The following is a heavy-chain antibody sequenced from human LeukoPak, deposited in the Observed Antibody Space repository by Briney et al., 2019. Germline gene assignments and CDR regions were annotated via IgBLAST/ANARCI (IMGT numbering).Heavy chain of an antibody. J-gene: IGHJ4*02. Sequence: GGSLRLSCAVSGITLSNYGMSWVRQAPGKGLEWVAGISGSGGSTNYADSVKGRFTISRANRKNTLYLQMNSLRVEDTAVYFCAKRGVVIRVILVGFHKEAYYFDSWGQGALVTVSS. CDR3: AKRGVVIRVILVGFHKEAYYFDS. D-gene: IGHD3-22*01. CDR1: GITLSNYG. V-gene: IGHV3-23*01. CDR2: ISGSGGST.